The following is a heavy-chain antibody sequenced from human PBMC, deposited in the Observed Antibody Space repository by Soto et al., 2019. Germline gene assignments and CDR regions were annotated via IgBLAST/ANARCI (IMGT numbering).Heavy chain of an antibody. V-gene: IGHV3-53*01. CDR3: ARESSYYYYYGMDV. CDR2: IYSGGST. J-gene: IGHJ6*02. CDR1: GFTVSSNY. D-gene: IGHD2-2*01. Sequence: GSLRLSCAASGFTVSSNYMSWVRQAPGKGLEWVSVIYSGGSTYYADSVKGRFTISRDNSKNTLYLQMNSLRAEDTAVYYCARESSYYYYYGMDVWGQGTTVTVSS.